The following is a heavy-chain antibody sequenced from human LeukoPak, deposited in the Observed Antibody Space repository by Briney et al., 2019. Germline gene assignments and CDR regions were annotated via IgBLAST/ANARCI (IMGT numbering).Heavy chain of an antibody. D-gene: IGHD3-16*01. CDR1: GFTFSSYA. Sequence: PGGSLRLSCVALGFTFSSYAMSWVRETPARGLEWVSSLRGNGDAFYADSVKGRFTLSRDESRNTVYLQLNKLRVEDTAIYYCAKASWVSTADAVLWGQGTVVTVSS. J-gene: IGHJ4*02. V-gene: IGHV3-23*01. CDR2: LRGNGDA. CDR3: AKASWVSTADAVL.